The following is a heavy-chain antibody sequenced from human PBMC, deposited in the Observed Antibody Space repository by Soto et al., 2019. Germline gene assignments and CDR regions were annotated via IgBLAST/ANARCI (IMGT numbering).Heavy chain of an antibody. CDR1: GFTFSSYS. V-gene: IGHV3-21*01. CDR3: AVLWFGELLYNAFDI. Sequence: EVQLVESGGGLVKPGGSLRLSYAASGFTFSSYSMNWVRQAPGKGLEWVSSISSSSSYIYYADSVKGRFTISRDNAKNSLYLQMNSLRAEDTAVYYCAVLWFGELLYNAFDIWGQGTMVTVSS. D-gene: IGHD3-10*01. J-gene: IGHJ3*02. CDR2: ISSSSSYI.